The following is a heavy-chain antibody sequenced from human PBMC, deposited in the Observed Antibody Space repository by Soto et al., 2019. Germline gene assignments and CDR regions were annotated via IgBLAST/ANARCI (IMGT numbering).Heavy chain of an antibody. J-gene: IGHJ6*02. CDR1: GGSFSGYY. D-gene: IGHD3-10*01. CDR3: ARGPRGVLNSSYYYVMDV. CDR2: INHSGST. Sequence: ETLSLTCAVYGGSFSGYYWSWSRQRPGKGLEGSGEINHSGSTNQNPSLKSRGTISVDTSNNKFSLKLSSVTAADKAVYYCARGPRGVLNSSYYYVMDVWGQGTPVTVSS. V-gene: IGHV4-34*01.